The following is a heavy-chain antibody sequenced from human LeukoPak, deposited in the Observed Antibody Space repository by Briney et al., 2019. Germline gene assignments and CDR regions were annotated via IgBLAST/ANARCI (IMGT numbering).Heavy chain of an antibody. D-gene: IGHD3-22*01. Sequence: GGSLRLSCAASGFTFSSYGMSWVRQAPGKGLEWVSGINWNGGSTGYADSVKGRFTISRDNAENSLYLQMNSLRAEDTALYYCARVSGLGSYYDSSGYPDYWGQGTLVTVSS. V-gene: IGHV3-20*04. J-gene: IGHJ4*02. CDR2: INWNGGST. CDR3: ARVSGLGSYYDSSGYPDY. CDR1: GFTFSSYG.